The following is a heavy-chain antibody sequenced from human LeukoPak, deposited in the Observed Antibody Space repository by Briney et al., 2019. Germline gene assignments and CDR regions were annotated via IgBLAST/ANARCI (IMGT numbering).Heavy chain of an antibody. CDR1: GGSFSGYY. Sequence: SETLSLTCAVYGGSFSGYYWSWIRQPPGKGVEWIGEINHSGSTNYNPSLKSRVTISVDTSKNQFSLKLSSVTAADTAVYYCARYTVTGEFDYWGQGTLVTVSS. CDR2: INHSGST. CDR3: ARYTVTGEFDY. V-gene: IGHV4-34*01. J-gene: IGHJ4*02. D-gene: IGHD4-17*01.